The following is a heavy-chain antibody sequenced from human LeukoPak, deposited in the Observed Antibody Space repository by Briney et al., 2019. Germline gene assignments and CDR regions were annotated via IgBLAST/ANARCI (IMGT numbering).Heavy chain of an antibody. D-gene: IGHD1-26*01. CDR2: IYPNSGGT. CDR1: GYTFTSYY. V-gene: IGHV1-2*06. Sequence: ASVKLSCKASGYTFTSYYMNWVRQAPGQGLEWMGRIYPNSGGTNLAYKFPGRVTMITDTSISTAYMELSSLKSDDTAVTSCGRAVGQNGVDVWGHGTMVTVSS. CDR3: GRAVGQNGVDV. J-gene: IGHJ6*02.